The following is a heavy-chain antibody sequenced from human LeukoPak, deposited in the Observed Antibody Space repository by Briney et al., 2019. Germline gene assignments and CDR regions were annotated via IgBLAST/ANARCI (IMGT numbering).Heavy chain of an antibody. CDR3: AKAPYDSSVLDY. Sequence: GGSLRLSCAASGFTFSSYGMHWARQAPGKGLEWVAVISYDGSNKYYADSVKGRFTISRDNSKNTLYLQMNSLRAEDTAVYYCAKAPYDSSVLDYWGQGTLVTVSS. V-gene: IGHV3-30*18. J-gene: IGHJ4*02. D-gene: IGHD3-22*01. CDR1: GFTFSSYG. CDR2: ISYDGSNK.